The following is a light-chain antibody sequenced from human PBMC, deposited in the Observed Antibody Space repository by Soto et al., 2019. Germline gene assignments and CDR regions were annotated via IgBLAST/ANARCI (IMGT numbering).Light chain of an antibody. CDR1: QTIKTY. CDR3: QQTYSTPGT. V-gene: IGKV1-39*01. Sequence: DIQMTQSPSPLSASVGDSVTITCRASQTIKTYLNWYRHKPGEAPKLLIYAASRLQTGVPSRFSGSGSETFFTLSISSLQPEDFATYYCQQTYSTPGTFGQGTKVEV. CDR2: AAS. J-gene: IGKJ1*01.